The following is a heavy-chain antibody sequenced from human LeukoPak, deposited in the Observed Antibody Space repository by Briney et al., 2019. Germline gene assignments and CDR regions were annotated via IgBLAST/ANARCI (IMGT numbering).Heavy chain of an antibody. CDR1: GFTFSSYE. D-gene: IGHD2-2*01. CDR2: ISSSGGTI. Sequence: GGSLRLSCSASGFTFSSYEMNWVRQAPGKGLEWVSYISSSGGTIYYADSVKGRFTISRDNAKNSLYLQMNSLRAEGTAVYHCARDLSYCTITSCSYYYYGMDVWGQGTTVTVSS. J-gene: IGHJ6*02. CDR3: ARDLSYCTITSCSYYYYGMDV. V-gene: IGHV3-48*03.